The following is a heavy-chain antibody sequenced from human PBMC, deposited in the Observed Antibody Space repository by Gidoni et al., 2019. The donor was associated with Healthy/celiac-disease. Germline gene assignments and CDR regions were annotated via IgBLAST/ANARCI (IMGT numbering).Heavy chain of an antibody. Sequence: EVQLLESGGGLVQPGGSLRLSCAASGFTFSSYAMSWVRQAPGKGLEWVSAIRGCGGSTYYADPVKGRFTISRDNSKNTLYLQMNSLRAEDTAVYYCAKDLTANPHYYDSSGFGFRVFGGQGTLVTVSS. V-gene: IGHV3-23*01. J-gene: IGHJ4*02. CDR1: GFTFSSYA. D-gene: IGHD3-22*01. CDR2: IRGCGGST. CDR3: AKDLTANPHYYDSSGFGFRVF.